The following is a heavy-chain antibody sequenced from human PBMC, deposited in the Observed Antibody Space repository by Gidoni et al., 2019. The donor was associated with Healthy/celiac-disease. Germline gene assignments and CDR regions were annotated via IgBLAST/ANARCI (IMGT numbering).Heavy chain of an antibody. CDR1: GAPFRSYW. J-gene: IGHJ4*02. V-gene: IGHV3-7*01. Sequence: EVQLVESGGGLVQPGGSLRLPCAASGAPFRSYWRSWVRQAPGKGLEWVANIKQDGSEKYYVDSVKGRFTISRDNAKNSLYLQMNSLRAEDTAVYYCARDLLGFYDSSGYSYWGQGTLVTVSS. CDR2: IKQDGSEK. CDR3: ARDLLGFYDSSGYSY. D-gene: IGHD3-22*01.